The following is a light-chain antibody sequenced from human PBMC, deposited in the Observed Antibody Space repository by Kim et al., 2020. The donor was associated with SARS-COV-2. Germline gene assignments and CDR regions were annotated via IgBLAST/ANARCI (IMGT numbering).Light chain of an antibody. V-gene: IGKV1-9*01. CDR1: QDIDNY. Sequence: IQLTQSPSSLSASMGDRVTITCRARQDIDNYLGWYQQKVGKAPKLLIYAASTLQSGVPSRFSGRGSGTDFTLTINNLQPEDFATYYCQQLKKYPLSFGGGTKVDIK. CDR3: QQLKKYPLS. CDR2: AAS. J-gene: IGKJ4*01.